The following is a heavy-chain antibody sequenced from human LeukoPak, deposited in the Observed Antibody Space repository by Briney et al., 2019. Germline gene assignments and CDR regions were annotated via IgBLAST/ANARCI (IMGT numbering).Heavy chain of an antibody. CDR3: AREYCSSTSCLYDY. CDR2: ISSSSSTI. Sequence: GGSLRLSCAASGFTFSSYSMNWVRQAPGKGLEWVSYISSSSSTIYYADSVKGRFTISRDKAKNSLYLQMNSLRAEDTAVYYCAREYCSSTSCLYDYWGQGTLVTVSS. CDR1: GFTFSSYS. J-gene: IGHJ4*02. V-gene: IGHV3-48*01. D-gene: IGHD2-2*01.